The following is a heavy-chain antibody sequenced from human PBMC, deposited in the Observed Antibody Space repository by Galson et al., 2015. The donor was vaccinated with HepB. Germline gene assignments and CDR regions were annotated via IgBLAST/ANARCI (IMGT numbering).Heavy chain of an antibody. V-gene: IGHV4-30-4*07. CDR3: ARGREVQDY. Sequence: EWIGYIYYSGSTYYNPSHKSRLIISVDTSKSQFSLKLSSVTAADTAVYYCARGREVQDYWGQGTLVTVSS. CDR2: IYYSGST. J-gene: IGHJ4*02.